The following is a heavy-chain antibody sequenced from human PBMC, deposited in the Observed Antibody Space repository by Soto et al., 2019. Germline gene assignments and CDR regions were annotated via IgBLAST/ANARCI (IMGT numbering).Heavy chain of an antibody. CDR1: GGSFSGYY. J-gene: IGHJ4*02. CDR2: INHSGST. V-gene: IGHV4-34*01. D-gene: IGHD3-3*01. Sequence: SETLSLTCAVYGGSFSGYYWSWIRQPPGKGLEWIGEINHSGSTNYNPSLKSRVTISVDTSKNQFSLKLSPVTAADTAVYYCARGQGSYYDFWSGYYTPRYFDYWGQGTLVTVSS. CDR3: ARGQGSYYDFWSGYYTPRYFDY.